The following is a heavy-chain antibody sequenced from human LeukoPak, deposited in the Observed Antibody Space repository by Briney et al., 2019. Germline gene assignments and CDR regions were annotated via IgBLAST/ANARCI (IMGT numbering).Heavy chain of an antibody. D-gene: IGHD3-22*01. J-gene: IGHJ4*02. CDR1: GFTFNSYA. V-gene: IGHV3-23*01. CDR3: AKRVVNYPFDY. Sequence: PGGSLRLSCAASGFTFNSYAMHWVRQAPGKGLEWVSGISGSGDNTYYADAVKGRITISRDSSKNTVYLQMSSLRAEDTAVYYCAKRVVNYPFDYWGQGTLVTVSS. CDR2: ISGSGDNT.